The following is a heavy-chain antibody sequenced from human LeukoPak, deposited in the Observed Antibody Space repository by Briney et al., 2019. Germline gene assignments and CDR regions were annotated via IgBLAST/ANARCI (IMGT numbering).Heavy chain of an antibody. CDR1: GGSISSYY. CDR3: ARGTTNFDY. J-gene: IGHJ4*02. D-gene: IGHD1-1*01. CDR2: IYYSGST. V-gene: IGHV4-59*01. Sequence: SETLSLTCTVSGGSISSYYWSWIRQPPGKGLEWIGYIYYSGSTNYNPSLKSRVTISVDTSKNQFSLKLSSVSAADTAVYYCARGTTNFDYWGQGTLVTVSS.